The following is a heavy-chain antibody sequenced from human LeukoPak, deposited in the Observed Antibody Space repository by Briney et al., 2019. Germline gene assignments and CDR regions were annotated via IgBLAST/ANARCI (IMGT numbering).Heavy chain of an antibody. CDR1: GYPFTSYG. D-gene: IGHD3-10*01. J-gene: IGHJ3*02. CDR2: ISAYNGNT. V-gene: IGHV1-18*01. CDR3: ARDRFGSKGNAFDI. Sequence: ASVKVSCKASGYPFTSYGISWVRQAPGQGLEGMGWISAYNGNTNYAQKLQGRVTMTTDTSTSTAYMELRSLRSDDTAVYYCARDRFGSKGNAFDIWGQGTMVTVSS.